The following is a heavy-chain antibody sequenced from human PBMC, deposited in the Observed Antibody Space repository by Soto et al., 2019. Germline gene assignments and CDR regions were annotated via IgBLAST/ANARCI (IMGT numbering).Heavy chain of an antibody. CDR1: GFTFSNYA. CDR3: AKFHGSGTYYNFPDY. J-gene: IGHJ4*02. D-gene: IGHD3-10*01. CDR2: IGGGGDDT. Sequence: VQLLESGGGLVQPGGSLRLSCAASGFTFSNYAMSWVRQAPGKGLEWVSGIGGGGDDTYYADSVKGRFIISRDNSKSTLFLLMNSLSAEDTAQYYCAKFHGSGTYYNFPDYWGQGTLVTVSS. V-gene: IGHV3-23*01.